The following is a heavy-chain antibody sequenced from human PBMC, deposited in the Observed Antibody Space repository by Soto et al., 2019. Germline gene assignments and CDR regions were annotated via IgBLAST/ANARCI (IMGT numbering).Heavy chain of an antibody. CDR1: GGSVSSYY. CDR3: ARETTSSHCSSTSCYVSWFDP. CDR2: INHSGST. D-gene: IGHD2-2*01. V-gene: IGHV4-34*01. J-gene: IGHJ5*02. Sequence: SXTLSLTCTVSGGSVSSYYWSWIRQPPGNGLEWIGEINHSGSTNYNPSLKSRVTISVDTSKNQFSLKLSSVTAADTAVYYCARETTSSHCSSTSCYVSWFDPWGQGTLVTVSS.